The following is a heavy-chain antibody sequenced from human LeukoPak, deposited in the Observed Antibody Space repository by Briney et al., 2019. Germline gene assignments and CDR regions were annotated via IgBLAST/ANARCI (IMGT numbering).Heavy chain of an antibody. J-gene: IGHJ6*04. CDR3: AELGITMIGGV. D-gene: IGHD3-10*02. CDR1: GFTVSINS. V-gene: IGHV3-11*04. Sequence: PGGSLTLSCTVSGFTVSINSMSWVRQAPGKGLEWVSYISSSGSTIYYADSVKGRLTISRDNAKNSRYLQMNSLRAEDTAVYYCAELGITMIGGVWGKGTTVTISS. CDR2: ISSSGSTI.